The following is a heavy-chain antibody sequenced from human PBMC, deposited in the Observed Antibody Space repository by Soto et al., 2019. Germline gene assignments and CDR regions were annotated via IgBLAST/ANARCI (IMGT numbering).Heavy chain of an antibody. J-gene: IGHJ4*02. Sequence: SETLSLTCTVSGGSISSGDYYWSWIRQPPGKGLEWIGYIYYSGSTYYNPSLKSRVTISVDTSKNQFSLKLSSVTAADTAVYYCDRGLYTDYDSSGYWNWGQGTLVTVSS. CDR1: GGSISSGDYY. CDR2: IYYSGST. CDR3: DRGLYTDYDSSGYWN. D-gene: IGHD3-22*01. V-gene: IGHV4-30-4*01.